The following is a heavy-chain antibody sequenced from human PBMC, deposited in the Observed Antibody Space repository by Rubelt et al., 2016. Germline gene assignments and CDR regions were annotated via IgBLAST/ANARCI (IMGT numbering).Heavy chain of an antibody. CDR2: IYHSGST. J-gene: IGHJ4*02. CDR3: ARRPDGLRDDEYFDY. CDR1: GYSISSGYY. V-gene: IGHV4-38-2*02. Sequence: QVQLQESGPGLVKPSETLSLTCTVSGYSISSGYYWGWIRQPPGKGLEWIGSIYHSGSTYYNPSLKSRVTISVDTSKNQFSLKLSSVTAADTAVYYCARRPDGLRDDEYFDYWGQGALVTVSS. D-gene: IGHD5-12*01.